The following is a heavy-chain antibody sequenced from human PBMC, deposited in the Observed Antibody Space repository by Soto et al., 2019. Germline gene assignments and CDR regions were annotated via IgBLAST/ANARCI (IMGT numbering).Heavy chain of an antibody. CDR2: IHTSSDYV. D-gene: IGHD3-16*01. CDR3: VRNTFGRLLYYGMDV. CDR1: GFTFSSYS. V-gene: IGHV3-21*02. J-gene: IGHJ6*02. Sequence: EVQLVESGGGLVKPGGSLRLSCAASGFTFSSYSMNWVRQAPGKGLEWVSSIHTSSDYVYYADSVKGRFTISRDNAKNSLDLQMNSLRAEDTDVYYCVRNTFGRLLYYGMDVWGQGATVTVSS.